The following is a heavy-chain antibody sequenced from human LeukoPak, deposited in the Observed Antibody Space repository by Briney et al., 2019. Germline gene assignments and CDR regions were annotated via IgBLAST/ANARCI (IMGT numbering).Heavy chain of an antibody. Sequence: GGSLRLSCAASGFTFSSYGMHWVRQAPGKGLEWVAVISYDGSNKYYADSVKGRFTISRDNSKNTLYLQMNSLRAEDTAVYYCAKGGTGITMIVVAPYYFDYWGQGTLVTVSS. CDR2: ISYDGSNK. V-gene: IGHV3-30*18. CDR3: AKGGTGITMIVVAPYYFDY. CDR1: GFTFSSYG. J-gene: IGHJ4*02. D-gene: IGHD3-22*01.